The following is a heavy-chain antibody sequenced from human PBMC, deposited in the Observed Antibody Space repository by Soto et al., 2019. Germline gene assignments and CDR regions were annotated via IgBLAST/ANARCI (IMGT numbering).Heavy chain of an antibody. CDR3: ARYIPGVRYYGMDV. CDR2: IGESGTPT. CDR1: GFTFSSYA. V-gene: IGHV3-23*01. J-gene: IGHJ6*02. Sequence: GGSLRLSCAASGFTFSSYAMKWVRQAPGKGLEWVSLIGESGTPTYYADSVKGRFTISRDNSGNTLFLEMYSLRAEDTAVYYCARYIPGVRYYGMDVWGQGTTGTSP. D-gene: IGHD2-2*01.